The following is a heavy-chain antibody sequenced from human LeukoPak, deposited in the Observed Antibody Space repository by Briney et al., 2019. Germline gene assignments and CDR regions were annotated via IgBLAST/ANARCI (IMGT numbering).Heavy chain of an antibody. CDR3: ARWESCGTTSCHHESETFDC. J-gene: IGHJ4*02. V-gene: IGHV1-18*01. D-gene: IGHD2/OR15-2a*01. CDR2: ISAYNNNR. CDR1: GYTFTNYA. Sequence: ASAKLSCKASGYTFTNYAISWVRQAPGQGLEWMGLISAYNNNRNYAKKYQGRVTMTTDTSTTTAYMALRSLRSDDTAVYYWARWESCGTTSCHHESETFDCWGQGTLVTVSS.